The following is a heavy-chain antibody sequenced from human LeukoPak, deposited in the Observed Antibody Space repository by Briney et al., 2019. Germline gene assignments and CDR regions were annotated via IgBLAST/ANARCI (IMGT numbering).Heavy chain of an antibody. CDR2: IIPILGIA. CDR1: GGTFSSYT. Sequence: SVKVSCKASGGTFSSYTISWVRQAPGQGLEWMGRIIPILGIANYAQKFQGRVTITADKSTSTAYMELSSLRSEGTAVYYCARDISYDYGDYEVGYFQHWGQGTLVTVSS. V-gene: IGHV1-69*04. J-gene: IGHJ1*01. CDR3: ARDISYDYGDYEVGYFQH. D-gene: IGHD4-17*01.